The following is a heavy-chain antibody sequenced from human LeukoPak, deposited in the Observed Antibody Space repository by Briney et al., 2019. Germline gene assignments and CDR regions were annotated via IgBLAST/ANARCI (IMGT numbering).Heavy chain of an antibody. J-gene: IGHJ4*02. CDR3: ARRGYSYGPYYFDY. D-gene: IGHD5-18*01. CDR1: GYTFTRYY. CDR2: IDPSGGGT. V-gene: IGHV1-46*01. Sequence: ASVKVSCKASGYTFTRYYMHWVRQASGQGLEWMGIIDPSGGGTSYAQKFQGRVIMTRDTSTSTVYMELSSLRSEDTAVYYCARRGYSYGPYYFDYWGQGTLVTVSS.